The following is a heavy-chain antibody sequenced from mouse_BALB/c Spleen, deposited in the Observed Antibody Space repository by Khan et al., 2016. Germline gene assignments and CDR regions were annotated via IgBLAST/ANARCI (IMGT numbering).Heavy chain of an antibody. J-gene: IGHJ3*01. D-gene: IGHD1-1*01. CDR2: INADRNTI. CDR3: ARVVLFLWFSY. V-gene: IGHV4-1*02. Sequence: EVQLVESGGGLVQPGGSLKLSCAASGFDFSRYWMNWVRQAPGKGLEWIGEINADRNTINYTPYLKDKVIISRDNAKNTLYLQMTRLRSDDTALYYCARVVLFLWFSYWGQVTLFTVSA. CDR1: GFDFSRYW.